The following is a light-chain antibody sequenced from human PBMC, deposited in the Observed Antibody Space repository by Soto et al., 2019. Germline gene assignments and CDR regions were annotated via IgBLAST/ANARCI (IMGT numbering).Light chain of an antibody. J-gene: IGLJ1*01. CDR2: LEGSGSY. Sequence: QPVLTQSSSASASLGSSVKLTCTLSSGHSSYIIAWHQQQPGEAPRYLMKLEGSGSYNKRSGVPDRFSGSSSGADRYLTIANLQFEDEADYYCETWDSNTHVFGTGTKLTVL. V-gene: IGLV4-60*02. CDR1: SGHSSYI. CDR3: ETWDSNTHV.